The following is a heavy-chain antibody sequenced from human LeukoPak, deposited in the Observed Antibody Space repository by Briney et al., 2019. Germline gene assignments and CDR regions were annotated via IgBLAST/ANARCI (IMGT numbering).Heavy chain of an antibody. CDR2: VSGSGGST. Sequence: GGSLRLSCAASGFTFRSYAMSWVRQASGKGLEGVSHVSGSGGSTYYADSVKGRFTISRDNSNNALYLQMNSLRGDDTAVYYCAKRTDVLTGYYNAWGLGTLVTVSS. V-gene: IGHV3-23*01. J-gene: IGHJ5*02. D-gene: IGHD3-9*01. CDR1: GFTFRSYA. CDR3: AKRTDVLTGYYNA.